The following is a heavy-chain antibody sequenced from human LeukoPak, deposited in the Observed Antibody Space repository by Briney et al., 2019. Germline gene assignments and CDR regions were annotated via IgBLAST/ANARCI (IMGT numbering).Heavy chain of an antibody. Sequence: GEALKISCNGSGYSFTSYGIGWVRQMPGKGLEWMGIIYPGDSDTIYSPSFQGQGTISADKSISTAYLQWSSLKASDTAMYYCARISVVRGVIGYFDYWGQGTLVTVSS. J-gene: IGHJ4*02. V-gene: IGHV5-51*01. CDR1: GYSFTSYG. CDR2: IYPGDSDT. D-gene: IGHD3-10*01. CDR3: ARISVVRGVIGYFDY.